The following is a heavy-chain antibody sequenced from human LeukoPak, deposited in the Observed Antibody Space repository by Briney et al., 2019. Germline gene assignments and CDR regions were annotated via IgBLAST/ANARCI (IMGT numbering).Heavy chain of an antibody. CDR3: AKQPEEYSSNWFDP. CDR2: IRYDGSNK. D-gene: IGHD6-19*01. CDR1: GFTFSSYG. Sequence: GGSLRLSCAASGFTFSSYGMHWVRQAPGKGLEWVAFIRYDGSNKYYADSVKGRFTISRDNSKNTLYLQMNSLRAEDTAVYYCAKQPEEYSSNWFDPWGQGTLVTVSS. V-gene: IGHV3-30*02. J-gene: IGHJ5*02.